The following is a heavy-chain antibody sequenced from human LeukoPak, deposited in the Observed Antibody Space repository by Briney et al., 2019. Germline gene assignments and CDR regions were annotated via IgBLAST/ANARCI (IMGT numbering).Heavy chain of an antibody. CDR1: GYTFTGYY. CDR2: INPNSGGT. D-gene: IGHD6-13*01. CDR3: AREDTAAAGKEAGGGYYYYYMDV. J-gene: IGHJ6*03. Sequence: ASVKVSCKASGYTFTGYYMHWVRQAPGQGLEWMGWINPNSGGTNYAQKFQGRVTMTRDTSISTAYMELSRLRSDDTAVYYCAREDTAAAGKEAGGGYYYYYMDVWGKGTTVTVSS. V-gene: IGHV1-2*02.